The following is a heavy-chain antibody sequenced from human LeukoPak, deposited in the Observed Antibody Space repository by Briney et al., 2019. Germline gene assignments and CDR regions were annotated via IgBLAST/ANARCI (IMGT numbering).Heavy chain of an antibody. CDR3: ARDGVVVPAAIGYYYYYMDV. CDR2: ISSSSSYI. D-gene: IGHD2-2*01. CDR1: GFTFSSYS. Sequence: GGSLRLSCAASGFTFSSYSMNWVRQAPGKGLEWASSISSSSSYIYYADSVKGRFTISRGNAKNSLYLQMNSLRAEDTAVYYCARDGVVVPAAIGYYYYYMDVWGKGTTVTVSS. J-gene: IGHJ6*03. V-gene: IGHV3-21*01.